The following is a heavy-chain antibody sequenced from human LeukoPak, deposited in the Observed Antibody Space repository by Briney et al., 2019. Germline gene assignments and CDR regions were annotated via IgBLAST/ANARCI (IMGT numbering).Heavy chain of an antibody. V-gene: IGHV4-39*01. CDR2: IYYSGST. Sequence: SETLSLTCTVSGGSISSSSYYWGWIRQPPGKGLEWIGSIYYSGSTYYNPSLKSRVTISVDTSKNQFSLKLSSVTAADTAVYYCASSPGYYFDYWGQGTLVTVSS. CDR3: ASSPGYYFDY. J-gene: IGHJ4*02. CDR1: GGSISSSSYY.